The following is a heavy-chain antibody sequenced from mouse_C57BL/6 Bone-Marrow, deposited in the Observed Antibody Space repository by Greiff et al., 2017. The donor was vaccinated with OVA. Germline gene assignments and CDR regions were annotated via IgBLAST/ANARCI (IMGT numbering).Heavy chain of an antibody. CDR2: INPSSGYT. V-gene: IGHV1-7*01. CDR3: ARVKMGAMDY. D-gene: IGHD1-3*01. CDR1: GYTFTSYW. J-gene: IGHJ4*01. Sequence: QVQLQQSGAELAKPGASVKLSCKASGYTFTSYWMHWVNQRPGQGLEWIGYINPSSGYTKYNQKFKDTATLTADKSSSTAYMQLSSLTYEDSAVYYCARVKMGAMDYWGQGTSVTVSS.